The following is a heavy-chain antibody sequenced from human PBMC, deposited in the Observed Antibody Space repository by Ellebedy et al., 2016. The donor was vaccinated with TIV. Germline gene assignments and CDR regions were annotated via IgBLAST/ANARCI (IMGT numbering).Heavy chain of an antibody. Sequence: PGGSLRLSCAASGFAFSDYHMSWIRQAPRKGLEWISYISSSSSSTNYADSVKGRFTISRDNAKNSLYYCARDSEYNSSWNGNAFDIWGQGTMVTVSS. CDR3: FDI. CDR2: ISSSSSST. J-gene: IGHJ3*02. V-gene: IGHV3-11*03. D-gene: IGHD6-13*01. CDR1: GFAFSDYH.